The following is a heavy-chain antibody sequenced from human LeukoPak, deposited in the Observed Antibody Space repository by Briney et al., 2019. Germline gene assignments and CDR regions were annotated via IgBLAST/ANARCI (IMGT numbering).Heavy chain of an antibody. V-gene: IGHV4-59*01. D-gene: IGHD6-13*01. CDR1: GGSISSYY. J-gene: IGHJ5*02. CDR3: ARMLTSPRGSSSWYRRREDKRQDTIGAYRYNWFDP. Sequence: PSETLSLTCTVSGGSISSYYWSWIRQPPGKGLEWIGYIYYSGSTNYNPSLKSRVTISVDTSKNQFSLKLSSVTAADTAVYYCARMLTSPRGSSSWYRRREDKRQDTIGAYRYNWFDPWGQGTLVTVSS. CDR2: IYYSGST.